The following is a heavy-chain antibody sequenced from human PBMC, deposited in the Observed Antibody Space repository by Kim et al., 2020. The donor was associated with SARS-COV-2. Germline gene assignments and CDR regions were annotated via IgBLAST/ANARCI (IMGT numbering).Heavy chain of an antibody. Sequence: SETLSLTCTVSGDSISSGGYYWGWIRQSPGKGLEWIGSIYYDGTTYYNPSFRSRVSMSADTSKSQFSLRLTSVTAADADIYFCARDRFYSETSQGEFGNWGQRPPVTVSS. CDR3: ARDRFYSETSQGEFGN. V-gene: IGHV4-39*07. CDR1: GDSISSGGYY. D-gene: IGHD3-3*01. J-gene: IGHJ1*01. CDR2: IYYDGTT.